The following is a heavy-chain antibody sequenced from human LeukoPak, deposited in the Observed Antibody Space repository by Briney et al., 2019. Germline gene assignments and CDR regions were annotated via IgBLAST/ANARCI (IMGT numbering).Heavy chain of an antibody. J-gene: IGHJ4*02. Sequence: QAGGSLRLSCAASEFTFSSYAMSWVRQAPGKGLEWVSAISGSGGSTYYADSVKGRFTISRDNSKNTLYLQMNSLRAEDTAVYYCVKDEYYDFWSGYRLDYWGQGTLVTVSS. CDR2: ISGSGGST. CDR3: VKDEYYDFWSGYRLDY. CDR1: EFTFSSYA. V-gene: IGHV3-23*01. D-gene: IGHD3-3*01.